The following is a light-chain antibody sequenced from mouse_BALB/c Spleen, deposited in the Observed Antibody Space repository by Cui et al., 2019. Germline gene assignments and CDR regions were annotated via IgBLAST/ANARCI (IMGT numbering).Light chain of an antibody. CDR2: CAS. CDR1: QEGGTA. J-gene: IGKJ2*01. V-gene: IGKV6-23*01. CDR3: QQYSSYPYT. Sequence: VMTEPNKLTSRSVAGRVGITCKATQEGGTAVAWYQQKPGQSPKLLIYCASTRPTGVPVRFTGSGSGTYFTLTISNVQSEDLADYYCQQYSSYPYTFGGGTKLEIK.